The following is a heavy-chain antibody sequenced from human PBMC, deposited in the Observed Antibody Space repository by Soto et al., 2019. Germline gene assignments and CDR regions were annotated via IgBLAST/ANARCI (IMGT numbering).Heavy chain of an antibody. V-gene: IGHV4-59*01. J-gene: IGHJ4*02. CDR3: AAIPRD. Sequence: SETLSLTCSVSGGSTSSYYWSWIRQPPGKGLEWIGYIYYSGSTDYSPSLKSRVTMSIDTSQNQVSLKLTSVTTADTAVYYCAAIPRDWGQGSLVTVSS. D-gene: IGHD2-21*01. CDR1: GGSTSSYY. CDR2: IYYSGST.